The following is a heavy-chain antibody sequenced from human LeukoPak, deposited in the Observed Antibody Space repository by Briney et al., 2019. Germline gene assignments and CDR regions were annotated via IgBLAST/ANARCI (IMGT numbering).Heavy chain of an antibody. CDR3: ASSSYGYINWFDP. CDR1: GGSISSSNW. Sequence: SETLSLTCAVSGGSISSSNWWSWVRQPPGKGLEWIGEIYHSGSTNYNPSLKSRVTISVDKSKNQFSLKLSSVTAADTAVYYCASSSYGYINWFDPWGQGTLVTVSS. V-gene: IGHV4-4*02. D-gene: IGHD5-18*01. CDR2: IYHSGST. J-gene: IGHJ5*02.